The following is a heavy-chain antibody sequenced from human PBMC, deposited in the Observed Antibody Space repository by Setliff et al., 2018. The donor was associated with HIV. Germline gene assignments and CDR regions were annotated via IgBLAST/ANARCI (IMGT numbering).Heavy chain of an antibody. CDR2: INTGNDNT. D-gene: IGHD3-16*01. Sequence: ASVKVSCKASGYTFTSHVLHWVRQAPGQGLEWMGWINTGNDNTQYSQRFQGRVRFSKDTSATTAAMELSNLASEDTAVYYCARRRGGYFDYWGHGTLGTVS. J-gene: IGHJ4*01. CDR1: GYTFTSHV. V-gene: IGHV1-3*04. CDR3: ARRRGGYFDY.